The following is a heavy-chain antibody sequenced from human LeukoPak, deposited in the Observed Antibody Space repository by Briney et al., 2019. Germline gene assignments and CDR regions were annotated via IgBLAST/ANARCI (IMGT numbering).Heavy chain of an antibody. CDR1: GGTFSSYA. J-gene: IGHJ4*02. D-gene: IGHD3-10*01. Sequence: ASVKVSCKASGGTFSSYAISWVRQAPGQGLEWMGWISAYNGNTNYAQRLQGRVTMTTDTSTSTAYMELRSLRSDDTAVYYCATEDYYGSGSYAPLDYWGQGTLVTVSS. CDR3: ATEDYYGSGSYAPLDY. V-gene: IGHV1-18*01. CDR2: ISAYNGNT.